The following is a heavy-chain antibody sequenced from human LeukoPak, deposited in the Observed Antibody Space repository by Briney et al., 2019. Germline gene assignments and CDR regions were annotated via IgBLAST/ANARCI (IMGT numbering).Heavy chain of an antibody. CDR1: GGSISSYY. CDR3: ARTSDCSGGSCYLNYFDF. V-gene: IGHV4-59*01. CDR2: IYYSGST. J-gene: IGHJ4*02. Sequence: SETLSLTCTVSGGSISSYYWSWIRQPPGKGLEWIGYIYYSGSTNYNPSLKGRVTISVDTSKNQFSLKLSSVTAADTAVYYCARTSDCSGGSCYLNYFDFWGQGTLVTVSS. D-gene: IGHD2-15*01.